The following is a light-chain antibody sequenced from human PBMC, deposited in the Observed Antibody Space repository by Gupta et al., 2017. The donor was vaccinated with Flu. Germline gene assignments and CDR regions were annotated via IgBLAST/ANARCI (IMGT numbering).Light chain of an antibody. CDR1: SSDVGASNS. Sequence: QSALTQPASVPGSPGQSITISCTGTSSDVGASNSVSWYQHHPGKPPKLMIYDVSDRPAGVADRFSGSKAGNTASLTISGLQAEDDADYYCSSYTTRSTVVFGGGTKVTVL. CDR2: DVS. V-gene: IGLV2-14*03. CDR3: SSYTTRSTVV. J-gene: IGLJ2*01.